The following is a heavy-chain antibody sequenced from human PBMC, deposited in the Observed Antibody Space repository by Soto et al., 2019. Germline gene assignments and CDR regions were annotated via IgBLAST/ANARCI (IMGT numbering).Heavy chain of an antibody. D-gene: IGHD1-1*01. Sequence: VHLLASGGGLVQPGGSLRLSCVVSGFTIPVYGVTWVRQAPGKGLEWVSGFSGGSATTHYRDSVRGRFTISRDDSKSTVDLQMNSLGVDDTAVYYCVRWNGYGDYWGQGTLGTASS. CDR2: FSGGSATT. CDR1: GFTIPVYG. CDR3: VRWNGYGDY. J-gene: IGHJ4*02. V-gene: IGHV3-23*01.